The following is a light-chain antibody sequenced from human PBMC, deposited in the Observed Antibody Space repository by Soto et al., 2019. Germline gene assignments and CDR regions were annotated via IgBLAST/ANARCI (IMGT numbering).Light chain of an antibody. J-gene: IGKJ2*01. CDR2: GAS. Sequence: EVVLTQSPGTLSLSPGERATLSCRASQTISSTYLAWYQHKPGQAPRLLIYGASSRATGIPDRFSGSGSGTDFTLTSSRLEPEDFAVYYCQQYSSSPYNFGQGTKLEIK. V-gene: IGKV3-20*01. CDR3: QQYSSSPYN. CDR1: QTISSTY.